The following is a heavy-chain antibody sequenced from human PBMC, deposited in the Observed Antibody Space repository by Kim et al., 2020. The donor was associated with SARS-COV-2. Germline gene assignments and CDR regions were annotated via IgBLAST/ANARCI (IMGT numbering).Heavy chain of an antibody. D-gene: IGHD6-13*01. Sequence: GGSLRLSCVTSEFTFSNYWMTWVRQAPGKGLEWVASIKQDGSEEYYVDSVKVRFTISRDNAKNSLYLQMNSLRGEDTAVYYCARGGSAAAGPFDYWGQG. CDR1: EFTFSNYW. CDR3: ARGGSAAAGPFDY. J-gene: IGHJ4*02. CDR2: IKQDGSEE. V-gene: IGHV3-7*03.